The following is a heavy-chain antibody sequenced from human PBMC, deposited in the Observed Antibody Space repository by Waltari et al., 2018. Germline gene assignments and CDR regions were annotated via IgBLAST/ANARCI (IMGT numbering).Heavy chain of an antibody. V-gene: IGHV3-33*03. J-gene: IGHJ4*02. CDR2: IWFDGSKQ. D-gene: IGHD4-17*01. CDR1: GLRFSNFG. CDR3: TRLYGDYYFDY. Sequence: QVQLVESGGGVVQPGSSLRPSCAASGLRFSNFGMQWFRQAPGKGVEWVALIWFDGSKQSYADSVKGRFTISRDNSKNTLYLQMNSLRADDTAVYYCTRLYGDYYFDYWGQGTLVTVSS.